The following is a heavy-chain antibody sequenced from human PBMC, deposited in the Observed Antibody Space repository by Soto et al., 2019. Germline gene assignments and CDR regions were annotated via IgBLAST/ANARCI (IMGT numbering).Heavy chain of an antibody. J-gene: IGHJ6*02. V-gene: IGHV1-2*04. Sequence: ASVKVSCKASGYTFTGYYMHWVRQAPGQGLEWMGWINPNSGGTNYAQKFQGWVTMTRDTSISTAYMELSRLRSDDTAVYYCAREWGVTTVTNAVGGYYYYGMDVWGQGTTVTVSS. CDR1: GYTFTGYY. CDR3: AREWGVTTVTNAVGGYYYYGMDV. D-gene: IGHD4-17*01. CDR2: INPNSGGT.